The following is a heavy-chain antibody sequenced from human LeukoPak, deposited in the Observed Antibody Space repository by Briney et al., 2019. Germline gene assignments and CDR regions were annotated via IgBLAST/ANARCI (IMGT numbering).Heavy chain of an antibody. CDR3: AKPFSIVVVPAPLGN. V-gene: IGHV3-23*01. Sequence: GGSLRLSCAASGFTFSSYAMSWVRQAPGKGLEWVSAISGSGGSTYYADSVKGRFTISRDNSKNTLYPQMNSLRAEDTAVYYCAKPFSIVVVPAPLGNWGQGTLVTVSS. J-gene: IGHJ4*02. CDR2: ISGSGGST. D-gene: IGHD2-2*01. CDR1: GFTFSSYA.